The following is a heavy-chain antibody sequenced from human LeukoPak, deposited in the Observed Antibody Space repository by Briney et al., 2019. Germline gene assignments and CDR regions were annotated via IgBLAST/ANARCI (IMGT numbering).Heavy chain of an antibody. V-gene: IGHV4-59*08. CDR2: IFYSGGS. D-gene: IGHD2-2*01. CDR1: GGSISSYY. CDR3: ARLGSTFDI. Sequence: SGTLSLTCTVSGGSISSYYWTWIRQPPGKGLEWIGYIFYSGGSNCNPSLKSRVTISVDTSKNHFSLKLSSVTAADTAVYYCARLGSTFDIWGQGTMVTVSS. J-gene: IGHJ3*02.